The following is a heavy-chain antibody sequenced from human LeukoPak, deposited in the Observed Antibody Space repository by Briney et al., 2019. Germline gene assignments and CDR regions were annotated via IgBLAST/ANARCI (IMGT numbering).Heavy chain of an antibody. CDR2: INHSGST. D-gene: IGHD6-19*01. V-gene: IGHV4-34*01. J-gene: IGHJ5*02. Sequence: PSETLSLTCAVYSGSFSGYYWSWIRQPPGKGLEWIGEINHSGSTNYNPSLKSRVTISVDTSKNQFSLKLSSVTAADTAVYYCATRGYSSGWYSPPGFDPWGQGTLVTVSS. CDR3: ATRGYSSGWYSPPGFDP. CDR1: SGSFSGYY.